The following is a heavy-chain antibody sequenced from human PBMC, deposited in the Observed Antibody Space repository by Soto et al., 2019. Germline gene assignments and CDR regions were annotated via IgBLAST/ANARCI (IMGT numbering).Heavy chain of an antibody. CDR2: IDPSDSYT. CDR1: GYSFTSYW. D-gene: IGHD2-15*01. Sequence: GESLKISCNGSGYSFTSYWISWVRQMPGKGLEWMGRIDPSDSYTNYSPSFQGHVTISADKSISTAYLQWSSLKASDTAMYYCAREPPCSGGSCFELDYWGQGTLVTFSS. V-gene: IGHV5-10-1*01. CDR3: AREPPCSGGSCFELDY. J-gene: IGHJ4*02.